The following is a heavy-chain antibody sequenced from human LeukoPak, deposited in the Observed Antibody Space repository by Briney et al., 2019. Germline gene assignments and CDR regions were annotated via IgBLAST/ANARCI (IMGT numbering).Heavy chain of an antibody. CDR3: ARAVGYYYGMDV. J-gene: IGHJ6*02. CDR1: GFTVSSNY. Sequence: GGSLRLSCAASGFTVSSNYMSWVRQAPGKGLEWVSAISGSGGSTYYADSVKGRFTISRDNSKNTLYLQMNSLRAEDTAVYYCARAVGYYYGMDVWGQGTTVTVSS. V-gene: IGHV3-53*01. D-gene: IGHD1-26*01. CDR2: ISGSGGST.